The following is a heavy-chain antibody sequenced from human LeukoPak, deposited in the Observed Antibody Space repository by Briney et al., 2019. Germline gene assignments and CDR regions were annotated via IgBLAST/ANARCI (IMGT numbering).Heavy chain of an antibody. CDR2: LYTAGVP. J-gene: IGHJ4*02. V-gene: IGHV3-66*01. D-gene: IGHD5-12*01. CDR1: GFTVSSFY. Sequence: GGSLRLSCAASGFTVSSFYMSWVRQAPGKGLEWVSVLYTAGVPYYADSVQGRFTISRDNSKNTLFLQMDNLSADDTATNYCARSGPTVLWSKYFDYWGQGALVTVSS. CDR3: ARSGPTVLWSKYFDY.